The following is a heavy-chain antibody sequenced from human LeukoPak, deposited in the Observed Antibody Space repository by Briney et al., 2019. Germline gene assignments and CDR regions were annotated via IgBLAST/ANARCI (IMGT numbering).Heavy chain of an antibody. Sequence: SGPTLVNPTQTLTLTCTFSGFSLNTGGMCVSWIRQPPGKALGWLARIDWDDDKFYSTSLTTRLTISKDTSKNQVVLTMTNMDPADTATYYCARIRAVSGNFLLDYWGQGTLVTVSS. CDR2: IDWDDDK. J-gene: IGHJ4*02. D-gene: IGHD6-19*01. V-gene: IGHV2-70*17. CDR3: ARIRAVSGNFLLDY. CDR1: GFSLNTGGMC.